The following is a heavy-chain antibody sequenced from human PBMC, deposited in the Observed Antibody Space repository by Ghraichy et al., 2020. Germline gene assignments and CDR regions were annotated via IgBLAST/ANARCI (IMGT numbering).Heavy chain of an antibody. CDR1: GGSISSSSYY. CDR3: ARRRGGTGEDY. Sequence: SETLSLTCTVSGGSISSSSYYWGWIRQPPGKGLEWIGSIYYSGSTYYNPSLKSRVTISVDTSKNQFSLKLSSVTAADTAVYYCARRRGGTGEDYWGQGTLVTVSS. J-gene: IGHJ4*02. V-gene: IGHV4-39*01. CDR2: IYYSGST. D-gene: IGHD2-15*01.